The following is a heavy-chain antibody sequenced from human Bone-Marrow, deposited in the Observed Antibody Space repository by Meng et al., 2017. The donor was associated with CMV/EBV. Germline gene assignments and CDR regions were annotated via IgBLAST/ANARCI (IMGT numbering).Heavy chain of an antibody. CDR3: ARARGPTVTTSRLKGSNWFDP. V-gene: IGHV1-2*02. J-gene: IGHJ5*02. Sequence: GYYMHWVRQAPGQGPEWMGWINPNSGGTNYAQKFQGRVTMTRDTSISTAYMELSRLRSDDTAVYYCARARGPTVTTSRLKGSNWFDPWGQGTLVTVSS. CDR2: INPNSGGT. D-gene: IGHD4-11*01. CDR1: GYY.